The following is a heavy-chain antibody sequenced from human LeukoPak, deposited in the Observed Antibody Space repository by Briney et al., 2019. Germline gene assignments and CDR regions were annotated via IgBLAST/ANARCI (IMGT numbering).Heavy chain of an antibody. J-gene: IGHJ3*02. D-gene: IGHD3-9*01. Sequence: GGSLRLSCAASGFTFSSYAMHWVRQAPGKGLEYVSAISSNGGSTYYANSVKGRFTISRDNSKNTLYLQMNSLRAEDTAVYYCARDYNYYDILTGYYNHGAFDIWGQGTMVTVSS. CDR3: ARDYNYYDILTGYYNHGAFDI. CDR2: ISSNGGST. CDR1: GFTFSSYA. V-gene: IGHV3-64*01.